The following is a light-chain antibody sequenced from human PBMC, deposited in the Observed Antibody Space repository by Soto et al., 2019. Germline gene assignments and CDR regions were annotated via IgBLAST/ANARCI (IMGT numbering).Light chain of an antibody. Sequence: EIVLTQSPATLSLSPGERATLSCRASQSVSSYLAWYQQTPGQAPRLLIYDASNRATGIPARFSGSGSGTAITLTISSLEPEDFAVYYCQQRSNVLTFGGGTKVEIK. CDR2: DAS. CDR1: QSVSSY. V-gene: IGKV3-11*01. J-gene: IGKJ4*01. CDR3: QQRSNVLT.